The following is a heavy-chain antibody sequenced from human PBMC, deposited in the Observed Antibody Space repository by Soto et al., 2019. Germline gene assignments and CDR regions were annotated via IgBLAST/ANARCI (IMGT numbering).Heavy chain of an antibody. CDR1: GFTFSSYS. CDR3: ARVVARTSWSLNYYMDV. CDR2: ISSSSSTI. D-gene: IGHD2-15*01. J-gene: IGHJ6*03. Sequence: GGSLRLSCAASGFTFSSYSMNWVRQAPGKGLEWVSYISSSSSTIYYADSVKGRFTISRDNAKNSLYLQMNSLRAEDTAVYYCARVVARTSWSLNYYMDVWGKGTTVTVSS. V-gene: IGHV3-48*01.